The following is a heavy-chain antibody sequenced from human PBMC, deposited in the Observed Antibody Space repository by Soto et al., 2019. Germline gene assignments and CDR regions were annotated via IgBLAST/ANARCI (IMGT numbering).Heavy chain of an antibody. J-gene: IGHJ5*02. CDR1: GYIFITCS. CDR3: VRGEYPHASGTLDP. V-gene: IGHV3-21*01. CDR2: SSSRSSYI. D-gene: IGHD3-10*01. Sequence: AGTLRLSCEASGYIFITCSMYGLLRDPGKGREWVASSSSRSSYIYHADSVKGRFTISRDNARSSVYLEMNNLRAEDTAVYSLVRGEYPHASGTLDPWGQGTLVTVSS.